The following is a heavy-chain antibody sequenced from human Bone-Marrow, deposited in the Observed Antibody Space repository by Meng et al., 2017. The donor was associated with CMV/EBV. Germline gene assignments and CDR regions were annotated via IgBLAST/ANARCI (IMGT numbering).Heavy chain of an antibody. V-gene: IGHV3-23*01. CDR1: GFTFSSYA. CDR3: AKDLSSGWYFFDY. Sequence: GESLKISCAASGFTFSSYAMSWVRQAPGKGLEWVSAISGSGGSTYYADSVKGRFTISRDNSKNTLYLQMNSLRAEDTAVYYCAKDLSSGWYFFDYWGQGTRVTVSS. D-gene: IGHD6-19*01. CDR2: ISGSGGST. J-gene: IGHJ4*02.